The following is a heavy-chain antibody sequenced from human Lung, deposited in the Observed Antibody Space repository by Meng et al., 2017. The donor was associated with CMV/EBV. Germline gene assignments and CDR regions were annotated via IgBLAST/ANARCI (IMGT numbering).Heavy chain of an antibody. J-gene: IGHJ4*02. CDR2: ISHSGIT. CDR1: GGSISSYY. CDR3: ARTLPPARGHRLDY. V-gene: IGHV4-34*01. D-gene: IGHD1-14*01. Sequence: GSLRLXCTVSGGSISSYYWSWIRQPPGKGLEWIGEISHSGITNYNPSLKSRVTISLDTSKNQFSLKLNSVAAADTAVFYCARTLPPARGHRLDYWGQGTLVTVSS.